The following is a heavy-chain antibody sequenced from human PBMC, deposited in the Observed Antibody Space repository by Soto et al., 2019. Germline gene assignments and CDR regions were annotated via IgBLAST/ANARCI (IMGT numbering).Heavy chain of an antibody. CDR3: SRDNGGCGYIVAYYYYEGMDV. CDR1: GFTFSSYA. Sequence: QVQLVESGGGVVQPGRSLRLSCAASGFTFSSYAMHWVRQAPGKGLEWVAVISYDGSNKYYADSVKGRFTISRDNSKNTLYLQMNRLRVEVKAVYDCSRDNGGCGYIVAYYYYEGMDVWGQGTTVTVSS. V-gene: IGHV3-30-3*01. J-gene: IGHJ6*02. CDR2: ISYDGSNK. D-gene: IGHD5-18*01.